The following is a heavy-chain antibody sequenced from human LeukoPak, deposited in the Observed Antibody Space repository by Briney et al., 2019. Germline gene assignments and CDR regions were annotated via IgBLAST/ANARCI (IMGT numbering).Heavy chain of an antibody. CDR3: ARVLYCSSTSCYDGDYGDYSRDNWFDP. CDR1: GYSFTSYW. D-gene: IGHD2-2*01. Sequence: GESLKISCKGSGYSFTSYWIGWVRQMPGKGLEWMGIIYPGDSDTRYSPSFQGQVTISADKSISTAYLQWSSLKASDTAMYYCARVLYCSSTSCYDGDYGDYSRDNWFDPWGQGTLVTVSS. CDR2: IYPGDSDT. V-gene: IGHV5-51*01. J-gene: IGHJ5*02.